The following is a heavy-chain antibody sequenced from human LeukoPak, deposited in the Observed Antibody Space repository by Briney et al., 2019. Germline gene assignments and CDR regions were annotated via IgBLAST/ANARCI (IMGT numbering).Heavy chain of an antibody. CDR2: INHSGSI. V-gene: IGHV4-34*01. CDR3: ARDSGTTGEVKFDP. J-gene: IGHJ5*02. CDR1: GGSFSGYY. D-gene: IGHD3-10*01. Sequence: PSETLSLTCAVYGGSFSGYYWSWIRQPPGKGLEWIGEINHSGSINYNPSLKSRVTMSIDTSNNQFSLRLRFVTAADTAVYYCARDSGTTGEVKFDPWGQGTLVTVSS.